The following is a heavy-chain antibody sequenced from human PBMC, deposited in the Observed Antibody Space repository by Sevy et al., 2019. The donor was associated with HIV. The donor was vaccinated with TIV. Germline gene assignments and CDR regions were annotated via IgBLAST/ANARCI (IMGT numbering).Heavy chain of an antibody. CDR3: ARGTNYYDSSGPYYFDN. V-gene: IGHV3-11*01. Sequence: GGSLRLSCAASGFTFSDYYMSWIRQAPGKGLEWVSYIPSGGTIYYADSVKGRFTISRDNAKNSLYLQMINLRAEDTAVYYCARGTNYYDSSGPYYFDNWGQGTLVTVSS. CDR2: IPSGGTI. D-gene: IGHD3-22*01. CDR1: GFTFSDYY. J-gene: IGHJ4*02.